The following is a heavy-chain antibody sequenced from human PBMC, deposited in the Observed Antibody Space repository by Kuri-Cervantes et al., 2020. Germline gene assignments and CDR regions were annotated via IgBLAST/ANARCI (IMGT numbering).Heavy chain of an antibody. J-gene: IGHJ6*02. V-gene: IGHV4-34*01. Sequence: SQTLSLTCAVYGGSFSGYYWSWIRQPPGKGLEWIGEINHSGSTNYNPSLKSRVTISVDASKNRFSLKLTAVTAADTAVYYCARDREAAAGPSGKLYGIDVWGQGTTVTVSS. CDR3: ARDREAAAGPSGKLYGIDV. CDR1: GGSFSGYY. CDR2: INHSGST. D-gene: IGHD6-13*01.